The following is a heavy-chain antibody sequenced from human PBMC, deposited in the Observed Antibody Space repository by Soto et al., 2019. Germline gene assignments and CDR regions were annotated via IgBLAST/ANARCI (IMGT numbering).Heavy chain of an antibody. V-gene: IGHV6-1*01. D-gene: IGHD6-6*01. CDR3: AREVAARLDYYYYGMDV. CDR1: GDSVSSNSAA. Sequence: PSRTLSLTCAISGDSVSSNSAAWNWIRQSPSRGLEWLGRTYYRSKWYNDYAVSVKSRITINPDTSKNQFSLQLNSVTPEDTAVYYCAREVAARLDYYYYGMDVWGQGTTVTVSS. J-gene: IGHJ6*02. CDR2: TYYRSKWYN.